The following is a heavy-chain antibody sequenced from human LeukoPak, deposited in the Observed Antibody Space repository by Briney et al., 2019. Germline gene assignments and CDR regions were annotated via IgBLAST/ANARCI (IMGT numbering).Heavy chain of an antibody. J-gene: IGHJ4*02. CDR2: ISYDGSNK. V-gene: IGHV3-30-3*01. D-gene: IGHD5-18*01. Sequence: GGSLRLSCAASGFTFSSYAMHWVRQAPGKGLEWVAVISYDGSNKYYADSVKGRFTISRDNSKNTLYLQMNSLRAEDTAVYYCARECGIQLWLIDYWGQGTLVTVSS. CDR3: ARECGIQLWLIDY. CDR1: GFTFSSYA.